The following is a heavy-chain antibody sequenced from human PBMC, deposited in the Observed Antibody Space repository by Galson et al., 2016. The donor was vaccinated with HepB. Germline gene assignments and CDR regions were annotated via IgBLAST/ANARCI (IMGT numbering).Heavy chain of an antibody. CDR3: AILLLCRDPFDH. CDR2: ISYDGSEK. Sequence: SLRLSCAASGFTFSNFGMHWVRQAPGKGLEWLAVISYDGSEKYFADSLKGRFTISRDNSQNTLYLQMNSLRAEDTAVYYCAILLLCRDPFDHWGQGTLVTVSS. CDR1: GFTFSNFG. J-gene: IGHJ4*02. D-gene: IGHD2/OR15-2a*01. V-gene: IGHV3-30*03.